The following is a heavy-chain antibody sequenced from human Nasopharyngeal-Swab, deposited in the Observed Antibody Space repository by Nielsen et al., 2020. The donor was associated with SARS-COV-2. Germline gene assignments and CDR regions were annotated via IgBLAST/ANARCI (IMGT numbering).Heavy chain of an antibody. CDR3: ARTAIEGGYYRGDAFDI. CDR2: IYPGDSDT. Sequence: GGSLRLSCKGPGYRFISYWIGWVRQMPGKGLEWMGIIYPGDSDTRYSPSFQGQVTISADKSINTAYLQWSSLKASDTAMYYCARTAIEGGYYRGDAFDIWGQGTMVTVSS. CDR1: GYRFISYW. V-gene: IGHV5-51*01. D-gene: IGHD3-22*01. J-gene: IGHJ3*02.